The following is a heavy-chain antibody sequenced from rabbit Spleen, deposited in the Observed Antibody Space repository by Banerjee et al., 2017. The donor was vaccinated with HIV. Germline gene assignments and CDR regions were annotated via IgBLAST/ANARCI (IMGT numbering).Heavy chain of an antibody. CDR1: GVSFSSNHY. CDR3: ARYNAGGQALPL. J-gene: IGHJ4*01. Sequence: QSLEESGGDLVKPGASLTLTCTASGVSFSSNHYMCWVRQAPGKGLEWIGIIDLSSDSTYYASWVNGRFTISSDNAQNTVSLQMNSLTAADTATYFCARYNAGGQALPLWGPGTLVTVS. V-gene: IGHV1S40*01. CDR2: IDLSSDST. D-gene: IGHD4-2*01.